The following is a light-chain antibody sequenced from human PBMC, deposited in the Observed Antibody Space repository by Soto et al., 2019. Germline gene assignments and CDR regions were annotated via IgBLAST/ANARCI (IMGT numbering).Light chain of an antibody. J-gene: IGKJ1*01. V-gene: IGKV3-20*01. CDR2: DAS. CDR3: QHFGSSVWT. Sequence: EIVLTQSPGTLSLSPGERATLSCRASQSVSSSYLAWYQQKPGQAPRLLMYDASSRATGIPDRFSASGSGTDFTLTISRREPEDFAVYYCQHFGSSVWTFGQGAKVELK. CDR1: QSVSSSY.